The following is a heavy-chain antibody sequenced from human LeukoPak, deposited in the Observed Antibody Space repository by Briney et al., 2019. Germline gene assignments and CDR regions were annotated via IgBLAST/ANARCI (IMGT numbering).Heavy chain of an antibody. CDR3: ATGYTSGWANDAFDI. J-gene: IGHJ3*02. CDR2: FDPEGGET. Sequence: GASVKVSCKVSGYSLTELSIHWVRQAPTKGVEWMGGFDPEGGETTYAQKFQGRVTMTEDTSTDTAYMELTSLMSEDTALYYCATGYTSGWANDAFDIWGQGTMVTVSS. V-gene: IGHV1-24*01. D-gene: IGHD6-19*01. CDR1: GYSLTELS.